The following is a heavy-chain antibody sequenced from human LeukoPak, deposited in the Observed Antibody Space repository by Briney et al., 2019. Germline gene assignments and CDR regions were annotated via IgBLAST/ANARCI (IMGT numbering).Heavy chain of an antibody. V-gene: IGHV3-9*01. CDR2: ISSSGSTI. D-gene: IGHD2-2*01. Sequence: GGSLRLSCAASGFTFDDYAMHWVRQAPGKGLEWVSGISSSGSTIYYAGSVKGRFTISRDNAKNSLYLQMTSLRAEDTAVYYCAKVGIVVVPAADYWGQGTLVTVSS. CDR3: AKVGIVVVPAADY. J-gene: IGHJ4*02. CDR1: GFTFDDYA.